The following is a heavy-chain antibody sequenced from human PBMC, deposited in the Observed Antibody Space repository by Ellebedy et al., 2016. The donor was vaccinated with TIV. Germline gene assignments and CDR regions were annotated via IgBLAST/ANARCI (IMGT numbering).Heavy chain of an antibody. Sequence: GESLKISCVASGFTFSNYNMNWVRQAPGKGLEWLSYISSSGRTINQADSLKGRFTVSRDNAKNSLFLQMNSLTDEDTAVYYCVRGSNGWSIYYFETWGQGTLVTVSS. CDR2: ISSSGRTI. D-gene: IGHD6-19*01. CDR1: GFTFSNYN. V-gene: IGHV3-48*02. J-gene: IGHJ4*02. CDR3: VRGSNGWSIYYFET.